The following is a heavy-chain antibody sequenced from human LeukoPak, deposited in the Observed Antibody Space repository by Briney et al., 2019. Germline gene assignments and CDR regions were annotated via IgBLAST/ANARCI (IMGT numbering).Heavy chain of an antibody. CDR1: GGSISSSNW. CDR2: IYHSGST. CDR3: ARADVVVVAATVDYYMDV. Sequence: PSETLSLTCAVSGGSISSSNWWSWVRQPPGKGLEWIGGIYHSGSTYYNPSLKSRVTISVDTSKNQFSLKLSSVTAADTAVYYCARADVVVVAATVDYYMDVWGKGTTVTVSS. D-gene: IGHD2-15*01. J-gene: IGHJ6*03. V-gene: IGHV4-4*02.